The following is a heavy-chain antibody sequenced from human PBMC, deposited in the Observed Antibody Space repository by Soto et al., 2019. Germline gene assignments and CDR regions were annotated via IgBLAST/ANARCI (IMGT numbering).Heavy chain of an antibody. D-gene: IGHD3-22*01. Sequence: GASLKVSCKASGGTFSSYAISWVRQAPGQGLEWMGGIIPIFGTANYAQKFQGRVTITADESTSTAYMELSSLRSEDTAVYYGARHGYYPKCVVYWGQGTLVTVSS. J-gene: IGHJ4*02. CDR2: IIPIFGTA. CDR1: GGTFSSYA. V-gene: IGHV1-69*13. CDR3: ARHGYYPKCVVY.